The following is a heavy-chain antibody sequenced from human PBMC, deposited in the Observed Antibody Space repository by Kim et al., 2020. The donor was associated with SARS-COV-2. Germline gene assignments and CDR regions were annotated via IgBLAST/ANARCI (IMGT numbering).Heavy chain of an antibody. CDR1: GYTFTSYD. Sequence: ASVKVSCKASGYTFTSYDINWVQQATGQGLEWMGWMNPNSGNTGYAQKFQGRVTMTRNTSISTAYMELSSLRSEDTAVYCCAREKCSSTSCYDYDPWGQGTLVTVSS. CDR3: AREKCSSTSCYDYDP. D-gene: IGHD2-2*01. V-gene: IGHV1-8*01. CDR2: MNPNSGNT. J-gene: IGHJ5*02.